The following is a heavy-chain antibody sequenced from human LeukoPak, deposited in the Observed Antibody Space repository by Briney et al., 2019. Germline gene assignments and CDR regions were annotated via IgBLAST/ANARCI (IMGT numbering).Heavy chain of an antibody. D-gene: IGHD3-10*01. CDR2: ISGSGDST. CDR1: GFTVSSNY. V-gene: IGHV3-23*01. J-gene: IGHJ5*01. CDR3: VGADRSGWFVC. Sequence: GGSLRLSCAASGFTVSSNYMSWVRQAPGKGLEWVSAISGSGDSTFYADSVKGRFTISRDNSKNTLYLQMNSLRAEDTAIYYCVGADRSGWFVCWGQGTLVTVSS.